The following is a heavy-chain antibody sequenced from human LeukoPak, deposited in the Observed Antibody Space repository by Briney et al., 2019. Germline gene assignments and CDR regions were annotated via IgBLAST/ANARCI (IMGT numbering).Heavy chain of an antibody. J-gene: IGHJ4*02. CDR1: GFTSSSYS. CDR3: ARVMRGGSSVIGIDY. CDR2: ISSSSSYI. V-gene: IGHV3-21*01. D-gene: IGHD6-19*01. Sequence: RGCLRLSCAPSGFTSSSYSMNGVRAGPRKRRGWGSSISSSSSYIYYADSVKGRFTISRAHAKNSLYLQMNSLRAEDTAVYYCARVMRGGSSVIGIDYWGQGTLVTVSS.